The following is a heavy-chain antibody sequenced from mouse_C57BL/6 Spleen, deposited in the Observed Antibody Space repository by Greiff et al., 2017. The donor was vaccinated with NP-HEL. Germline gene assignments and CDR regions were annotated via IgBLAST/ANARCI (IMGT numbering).Heavy chain of an antibody. CDR3: ASPYYGSSPHYYAMDY. V-gene: IGHV3-6*01. CDR2: ISYDGSN. J-gene: IGHJ4*01. CDR1: GYSITSGYY. D-gene: IGHD1-1*01. Sequence: ESGPGLVKPSQSLSLTCSVTGYSITSGYYWNWIRQFPGNKLEWMGYISYDGSNNYNPSLKNRISITRDTSKNQFFLKLNSVTTEDTATYYCASPYYGSSPHYYAMDYWGQGTSVTVSS.